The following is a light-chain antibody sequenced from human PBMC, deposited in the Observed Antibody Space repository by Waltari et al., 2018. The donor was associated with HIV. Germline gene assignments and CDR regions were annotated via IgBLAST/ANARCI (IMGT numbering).Light chain of an antibody. V-gene: IGKV1-39*01. CDR1: QSVSTY. CDR3: QQSYRTPT. Sequence: DIQMTQSPSSLSASVGDRVIITCRASQSVSTYLNWYQLKPGKAPKLLIHSASSLQSGVPSRFSGSGSGTEFTLTINSLQPEDFATYSCQQSYRTPTFGPGTQVDVK. J-gene: IGKJ3*01. CDR2: SAS.